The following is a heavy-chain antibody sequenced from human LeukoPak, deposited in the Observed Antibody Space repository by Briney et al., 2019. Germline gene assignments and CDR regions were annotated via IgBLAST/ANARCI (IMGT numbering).Heavy chain of an antibody. CDR2: ISYDGGNK. Sequence: GGSLRLSCAASGFTFSSYVMHWVRQAPGKGLEWVAVISYDGGNKYYADSVKGRFTISRDNSKNTLYLQMNSLRAEDTAVYYCARDPHPSVGMDVWGQGTAVTVSS. J-gene: IGHJ6*02. CDR3: ARDPHPSVGMDV. V-gene: IGHV3-30*04. CDR1: GFTFSSYV.